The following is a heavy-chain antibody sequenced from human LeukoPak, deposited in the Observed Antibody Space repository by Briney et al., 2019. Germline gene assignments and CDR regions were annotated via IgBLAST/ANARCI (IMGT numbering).Heavy chain of an antibody. J-gene: IGHJ3*02. D-gene: IGHD6-13*01. CDR1: GGSISSYY. V-gene: IGHV4-4*07. Sequence: SETLSLTCTVSGGSISSYYWSWIRQPAGKGLEWIGRIYTSGSTNYNPSLKSRVTMSVDTSKNQFSLKLSSVTAADTAVYYCARSPSSSWLRRWGAFDIWDQGTMVTVSS. CDR3: ARSPSSSWLRRWGAFDI. CDR2: IYTSGST.